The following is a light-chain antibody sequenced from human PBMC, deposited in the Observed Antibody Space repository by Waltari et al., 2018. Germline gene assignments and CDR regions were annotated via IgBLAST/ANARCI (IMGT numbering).Light chain of an antibody. V-gene: IGKV3-20*01. J-gene: IGKJ2*01. CDR2: GAS. CDR3: QQYGSSILYT. CDR1: QRLNKRY. Sequence: EVVLTQSPGTLSLSPGEKATLPCRASQRLNKRYLAWYQQRPGQAPRLLIYGASSRAAGIPDRFSGSGSGTDFTLTINRLEPDDFAVYYCQQYGSSILYTFGQGTKLEIK.